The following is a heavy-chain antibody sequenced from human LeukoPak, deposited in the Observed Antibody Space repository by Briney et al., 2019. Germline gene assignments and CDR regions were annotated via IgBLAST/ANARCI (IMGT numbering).Heavy chain of an antibody. CDR1: GGSISNYY. CDR2: IYYSGST. V-gene: IGHV4-59*01. J-gene: IGHJ6*02. Sequence: ESSETLPLTCTVSGGSISNYYWSWIRQPPGKGLEWIGYIYYSGSTNYNPSLKSRVTISVDTSKNQFSLKLSSVTAADTAVYYCARSSGRYYYYGMDVWGQGTTVTVSS. CDR3: ARSSGRYYYYGMDV.